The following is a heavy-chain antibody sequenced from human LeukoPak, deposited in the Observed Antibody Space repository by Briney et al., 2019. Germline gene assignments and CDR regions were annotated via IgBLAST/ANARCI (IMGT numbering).Heavy chain of an antibody. D-gene: IGHD3-3*01. V-gene: IGHV3-23*01. J-gene: IGHJ4*02. CDR1: GFTFSSYA. CDR2: ISGSGGST. Sequence: GGSLRLSCAASGFTFSSYAMSWVRQAPGKGLEWVSAISGSGGSTYYADSVKGRFTISRDNSKNTLYLQMNSLRAEDTAVYYCAKSYYFWSGYPTVFLYYFDYWGQGTLVTVSS. CDR3: AKSYYFWSGYPTVFLYYFDY.